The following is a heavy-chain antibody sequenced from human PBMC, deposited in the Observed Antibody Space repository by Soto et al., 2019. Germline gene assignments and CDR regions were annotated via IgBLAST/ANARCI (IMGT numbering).Heavy chain of an antibody. D-gene: IGHD3-10*01. J-gene: IGHJ4*02. V-gene: IGHV3-48*02. CDR3: ARSGEGHFDY. CDR2: ITSDTNTI. CDR1: GFPFSIYS. Sequence: EVQLVESGGGLVQPGGSLRLTWVASGFPFSIYSMNWVRQAPRKGLEWSSYITSDTNTIKYADSVKGRFTISRDNAMSLVDMQMNRLRDEDTAVYLYARSGEGHFDYWGQGNVVPDS.